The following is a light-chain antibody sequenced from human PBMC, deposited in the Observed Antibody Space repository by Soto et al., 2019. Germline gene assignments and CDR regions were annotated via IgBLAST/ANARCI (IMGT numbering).Light chain of an antibody. Sequence: DIQMTHSRSTLAESVGDGVTIPARARQTISIWLAWYQQKPGKAPKLLIYDASILESGVPSRFSGSGSGTEFTLTISSLQPDDFATYYCQQYNSYSWTFGQGTKVDIK. CDR3: QQYNSYSWT. V-gene: IGKV1-5*01. CDR2: DAS. CDR1: QTISIW. J-gene: IGKJ1*01.